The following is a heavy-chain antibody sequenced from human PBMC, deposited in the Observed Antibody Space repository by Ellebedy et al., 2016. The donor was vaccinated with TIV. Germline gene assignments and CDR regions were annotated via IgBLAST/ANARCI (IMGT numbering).Heavy chain of an antibody. CDR3: AALPTY. Sequence: AASVKVSCKASVFTLTNSAIQWVRQARGHRPEWIGWIAVGSDKTHYAQKFQARVTITRDMSTSTAYMELSSLRSDDTAIYYCAALPTYWGQGTLVTVSS. CDR1: VFTLTNSA. V-gene: IGHV1-58*02. J-gene: IGHJ4*02. CDR2: IAVGSDKT.